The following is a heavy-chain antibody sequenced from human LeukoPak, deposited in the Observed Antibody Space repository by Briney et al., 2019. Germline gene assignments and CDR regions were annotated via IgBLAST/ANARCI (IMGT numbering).Heavy chain of an antibody. J-gene: IGHJ2*01. CDR2: IYYSGST. D-gene: IGHD2-21*02. CDR3: ARHVSSDLRIVVVTSDWYFDH. V-gene: IGHV4-39*01. Sequence: SETLSLTCIVSGGSISSSRFYWGWIRQPPGKGLEWIGTIYYSGSTYYNPSLKSRVIISADTSKNQFSLNLSSVTAADTGVYYCARHVSSDLRIVVVTSDWYFDHWGRGTLVTVSS. CDR1: GGSISSSRFY.